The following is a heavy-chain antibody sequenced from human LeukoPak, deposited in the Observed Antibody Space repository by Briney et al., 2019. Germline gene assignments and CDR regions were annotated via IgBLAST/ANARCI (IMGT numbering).Heavy chain of an antibody. Sequence: TGGSLRLSCEASGFTFSSYDMDWVRQPSGKGLEWVSSIGAAGDTYYPDSVKGRFTISRENGRNSLYLQMNSLRVGDTAVYFCVRGIIGTSYDYIWGRYRPYYFDYWGQGIQVTVSS. D-gene: IGHD3-16*02. CDR1: GFTFSSYD. J-gene: IGHJ4*02. CDR2: IGAAGDT. V-gene: IGHV3-13*01. CDR3: VRGIIGTSYDYIWGRYRPYYFDY.